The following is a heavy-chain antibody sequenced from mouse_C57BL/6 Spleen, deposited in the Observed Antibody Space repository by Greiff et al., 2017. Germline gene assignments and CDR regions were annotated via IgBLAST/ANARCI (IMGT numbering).Heavy chain of an antibody. CDR3: ARKIFYGNYCAMDY. CDR1: GYAFSSSW. CDR2: IYPGDGDT. D-gene: IGHD2-1*01. J-gene: IGHJ4*01. V-gene: IGHV1-82*01. Sequence: VQGVESGPELVKPGASVKISCKASGYAFSSSWMNWVKQRPGKGLEWIGRIYPGDGDTNYNGKFKGKATLTADKSSSTAYMQLSSLTSEDSAVYFCARKIFYGNYCAMDYWGQGTSVTVSS.